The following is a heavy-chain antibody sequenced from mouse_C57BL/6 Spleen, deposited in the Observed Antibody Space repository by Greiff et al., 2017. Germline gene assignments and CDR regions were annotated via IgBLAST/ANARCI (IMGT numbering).Heavy chain of an antibody. J-gene: IGHJ1*03. Sequence: QVQLQQSGAELVKPGASVKISCKASGYAFSSYWMNWVKQRPGKGLEWIGQIYPGDGDTNYNGKFKGKATLTADKSSSTAYMQLSSLTSEDSAVYFCARRGDYYGSSYWYFDVWGTGTTVTVSS. CDR1: GYAFSSYW. D-gene: IGHD1-1*01. CDR2: IYPGDGDT. CDR3: ARRGDYYGSSYWYFDV. V-gene: IGHV1-80*01.